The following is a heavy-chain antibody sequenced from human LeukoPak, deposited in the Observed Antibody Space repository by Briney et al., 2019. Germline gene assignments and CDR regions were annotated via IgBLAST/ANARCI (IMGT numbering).Heavy chain of an antibody. CDR1: GYSFTSHW. D-gene: IGHD1-26*01. Sequence: HGESLKISFKGSGYSFTSHWIGWVRQMPGKGLEWMGIIYPGDSDTRYSPSFQGQVTISADKSISTAYLQWSSLKASDTAMYYCARGSIVGATWFDYWGQGTLVTVSS. CDR3: ARGSIVGATWFDY. CDR2: IYPGDSDT. J-gene: IGHJ4*02. V-gene: IGHV5-51*01.